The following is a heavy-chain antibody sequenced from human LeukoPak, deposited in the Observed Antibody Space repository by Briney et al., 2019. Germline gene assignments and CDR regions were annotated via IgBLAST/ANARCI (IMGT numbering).Heavy chain of an antibody. CDR3: ARGDAFDI. CDR2: INHSGST. CDR1: GGSFSGYY. V-gene: IGHV4-34*01. J-gene: IGHJ3*02. Sequence: SETLSLTCAVYGGSFSGYYWSWIRLPPGKGLEWIGEINHSGSTNYNPSLKSRVTISVDTSKNQFSLKLSSVNGADTAVYYCARGDAFDIWGQGTMVSVSS.